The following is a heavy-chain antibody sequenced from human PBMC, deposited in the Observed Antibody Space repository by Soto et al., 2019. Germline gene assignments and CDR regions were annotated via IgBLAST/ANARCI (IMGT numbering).Heavy chain of an antibody. CDR2: IKQDGSEK. CDR1: GFTYSNYW. Sequence: PGGSLRLSCAASGFTYSNYWMSWVRQAPGKGLEWVANIKQDGSEKYYVDSVKGRFTISRDNAKKSLYLQMNSLRAEDTAVYYCARDFLPIVVVPAAMEFDYWGQGTLVTVSS. V-gene: IGHV3-7*01. D-gene: IGHD2-2*01. CDR3: ARDFLPIVVVPAAMEFDY. J-gene: IGHJ4*02.